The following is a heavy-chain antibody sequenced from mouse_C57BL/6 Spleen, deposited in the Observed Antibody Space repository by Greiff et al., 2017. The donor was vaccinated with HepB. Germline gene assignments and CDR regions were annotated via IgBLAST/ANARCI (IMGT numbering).Heavy chain of an antibody. J-gene: IGHJ4*01. CDR3: ARPQNPLYYYGSSYVAMDY. V-gene: IGHV1-53*01. CDR1: GYTFTSYW. D-gene: IGHD1-1*01. CDR2: INPSNGGT. Sequence: VQLQQPGTELVKPGASVKLSCKASGYTFTSYWMHWVKQRPGQGLEWIGNINPSNGGTNYNEKFKSKATLTVDKSSSTAYMQLSSLTSEDSAVYYCARPQNPLYYYGSSYVAMDYWGQGTSVTVSS.